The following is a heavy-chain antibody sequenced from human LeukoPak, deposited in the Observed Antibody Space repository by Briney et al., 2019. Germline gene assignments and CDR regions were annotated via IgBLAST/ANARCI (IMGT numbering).Heavy chain of an antibody. J-gene: IGHJ4*02. CDR3: VRVNGYNEYYFDY. CDR2: IYYSGST. D-gene: IGHD5-24*01. CDR1: GGSISSSSYY. V-gene: IGHV4-39*07. Sequence: SETLSLTCTVSGGSISSSSYYWGWIRQPPGKGLEWIGSIYYSGSTYYNPSLKSRVTISVDTSKNQFSLKLSSVTAADTAVYYCVRVNGYNEYYFDYWGQGTLVTVSS.